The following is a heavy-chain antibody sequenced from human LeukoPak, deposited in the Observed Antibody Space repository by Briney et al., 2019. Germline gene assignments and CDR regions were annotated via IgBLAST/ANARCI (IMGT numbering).Heavy chain of an antibody. J-gene: IGHJ4*02. D-gene: IGHD2-2*02. CDR2: IKRDGADN. CDR3: ARGDEYTTSP. CDR1: AFTFSSFW. V-gene: IGHV3-7*05. Sequence: GGSLILSCAASAFTFSSFWMSWVRQAPGKGLKWVANIKRDGADNYYVDSVKGRFSISRDNAKNSLYLHMNSLRAEDTAVYYCARGDEYTTSPWGQGTLVTVSS.